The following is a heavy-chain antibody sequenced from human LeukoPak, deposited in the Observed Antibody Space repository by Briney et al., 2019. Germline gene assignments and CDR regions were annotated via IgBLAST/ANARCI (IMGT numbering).Heavy chain of an antibody. J-gene: IGHJ4*02. CDR2: ISYDGSNT. Sequence: GGSLRLSCAASGFTFSSYGMHWVRQAPGKGLEWVAVISYDGSNTYYGDSVKGRFTISRDNSKNTLYLQMNSLRVEDTAVYYCNSLNPYCSGGSCYRDYWGQGTLVTVSS. CDR1: GFTFSSYG. D-gene: IGHD2-15*01. V-gene: IGHV3-30*03. CDR3: NSLNPYCSGGSCYRDY.